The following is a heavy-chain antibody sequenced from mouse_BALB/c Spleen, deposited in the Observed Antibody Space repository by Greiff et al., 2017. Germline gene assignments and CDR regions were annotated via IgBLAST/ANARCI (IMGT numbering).Heavy chain of an antibody. D-gene: IGHD2-10*02. J-gene: IGHJ2*01. V-gene: IGHV3-2*02. CDR2: ISYSGST. CDR1: GYSITSDYA. CDR3: ARRGYVDY. Sequence: EVKLMESGPGLVKPSQSLSLTCTVTGYSITSDYAWNWIRQFPGNKLEWMGYISYSGSTSYNPSLKSRISITRDTSKNQFFLQLNSVTTEDTATYYCARRGYVDYWGQGTTLTVSS.